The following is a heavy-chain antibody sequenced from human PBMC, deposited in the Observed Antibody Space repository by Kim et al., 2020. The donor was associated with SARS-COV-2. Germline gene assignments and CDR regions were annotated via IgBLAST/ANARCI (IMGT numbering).Heavy chain of an antibody. Sequence: SETLSLTCTISGGSITSGNYYWGWIRQPPGKGLEWIGSIHYSGTTYYNSSLKSRVTISVDTSKNQFSLKLNTVTAADTAVYYCAKETEGSVLGMFIIDASGWLDRWGQGNLVNVSS. CDR2: IHYSGTT. CDR1: GGSITSGNYY. CDR3: AKETEGSVLGMFIIDASGWLDR. V-gene: IGHV4-39*02. J-gene: IGHJ5*02. D-gene: IGHD3-3*01.